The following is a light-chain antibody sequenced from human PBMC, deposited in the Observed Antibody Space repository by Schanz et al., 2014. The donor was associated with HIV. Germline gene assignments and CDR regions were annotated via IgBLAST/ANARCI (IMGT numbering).Light chain of an antibody. CDR2: LGS. CDR1: QSLRHSDGYNY. CDR3: MQGLQSGT. V-gene: IGKV2-28*01. J-gene: IGKJ2*01. Sequence: DIVMTPSPLSLPVTPGEPAAISCRSSQSLRHSDGYNYLNWYLQKPGQSPQVVISLGSIRASGVPDRFSGSGSGTEFTLKISRVEAEDVGVYYCMQGLQSGTFGQGTKLEIK.